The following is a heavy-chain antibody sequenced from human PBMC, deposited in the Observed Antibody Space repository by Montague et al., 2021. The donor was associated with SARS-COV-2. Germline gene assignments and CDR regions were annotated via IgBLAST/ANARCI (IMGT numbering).Heavy chain of an antibody. CDR3: GRLLVNTAAVIHYYYGVDV. CDR2: IRDTSYGGAA. J-gene: IGHJ6*02. V-gene: IGHV3-49*04. CDR1: VFTFGGDA. Sequence: SLRLSCAASVFTFGGDATTLVRQAPGKGLEWLGFIRDTSYGGAAXYAASVRGRFTFSRDNSKSIAYLQMDSLKTEDTAVYYCGRLLVNTAAVIHYYYGVDVWGRGTTVIVSS. D-gene: IGHD5-18*01.